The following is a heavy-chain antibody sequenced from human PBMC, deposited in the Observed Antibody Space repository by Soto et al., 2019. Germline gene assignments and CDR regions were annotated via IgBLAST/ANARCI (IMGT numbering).Heavy chain of an antibody. CDR3: ARVLPPFDP. J-gene: IGHJ5*02. CDR1: GYTFISYG. Sequence: QVQLVQSGAEVKKPGASVKVSCKASGYTFISYGISWVRQAPGQGLEWMGWINAYNGNTNYAQKLQGRVTMTTDTSASTAYIELRSLSSDDTAVYYCARVLPPFDPWGQGTLVTVSS. CDR2: INAYNGNT. V-gene: IGHV1-18*01.